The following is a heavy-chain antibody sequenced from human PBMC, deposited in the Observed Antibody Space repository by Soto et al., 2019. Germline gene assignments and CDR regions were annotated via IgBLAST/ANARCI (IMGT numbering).Heavy chain of an antibody. Sequence: QLQLQESGPGLVKPSETLSLTCTVSGGSISTSSYYWGWIRQPPGKGLEGIGSIYYSGSTYYNPSLKSRVTISVDTSKNQFSLKLSSVTAADTAVYYCARDYDSSGDYWGQGTLVTVSS. CDR1: GGSISTSSYY. J-gene: IGHJ4*02. D-gene: IGHD3-22*01. CDR3: ARDYDSSGDY. V-gene: IGHV4-39*01. CDR2: IYYSGST.